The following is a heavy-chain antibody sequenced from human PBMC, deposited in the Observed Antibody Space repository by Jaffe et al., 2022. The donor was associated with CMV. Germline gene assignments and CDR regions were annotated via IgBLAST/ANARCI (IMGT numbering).Heavy chain of an antibody. CDR2: IYPGGGAT. Sequence: QVQLVQSGAEVKEPGASVKLSCKASGYSFNIYYIHWVRQAPGKGLEWMGVIYPGGGATTYAQKFQGRVIVTRDTSTTTVYMEVIGLRSDDTAVYYCARDYSRDGFDIWGQGTMVTVSS. J-gene: IGHJ3*02. CDR3: ARDYSRDGFDI. V-gene: IGHV1-46*02. CDR1: GYSFNIYY. D-gene: IGHD2-21*01.